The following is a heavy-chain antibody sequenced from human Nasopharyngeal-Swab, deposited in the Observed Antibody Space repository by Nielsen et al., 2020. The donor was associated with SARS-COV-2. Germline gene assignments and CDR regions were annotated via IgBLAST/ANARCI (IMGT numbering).Heavy chain of an antibody. D-gene: IGHD2-21*02. CDR3: AKEAPSCGADCRSLSDY. V-gene: IGHV3-23*01. J-gene: IGHJ4*02. CDR1: GFTFNTYS. Sequence: GESLKISCAASGFTFNTYSMTWVRQAPGKGLEWVSLINGGGSLTYYADSVKGRFTSSRDNSKNTLYLQMNRLKADDTAIYYCAKEAPSCGADCRSLSDYWGQGILVTVSS. CDR2: INGGGSLT.